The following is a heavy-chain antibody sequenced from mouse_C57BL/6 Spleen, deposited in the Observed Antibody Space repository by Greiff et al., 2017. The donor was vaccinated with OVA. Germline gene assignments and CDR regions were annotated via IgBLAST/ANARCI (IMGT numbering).Heavy chain of an antibody. CDR1: GYTFTSYW. V-gene: IGHV1-69*01. D-gene: IGHD1-1*01. Sequence: QVQLQQPGAELVMPGASVKLSCKASGYTFTSYWMHWVKQRPGQGLEWIGEIDTSDSYTNYNQKFKGKSTLTVDKSSSTAYMQLSSLTSEDSAVYYCARDGSSLFDYWGQGTTLTVSS. CDR3: ARDGSSLFDY. CDR2: IDTSDSYT. J-gene: IGHJ2*01.